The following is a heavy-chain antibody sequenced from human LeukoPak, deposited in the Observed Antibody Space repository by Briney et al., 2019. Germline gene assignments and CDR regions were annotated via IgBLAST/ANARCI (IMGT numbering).Heavy chain of an antibody. CDR1: GGSFTTSSHY. D-gene: IGHD1-1*01. J-gene: IGHJ4*02. Sequence: SETLSLTCTVSGGSFTTSSHYWGWIRQPPGRGLEWIGSLYNSGSTCYNPSLQSRVTISADSSKNHFFLQLTSATAADTAVYFCARDGPWKSDVWGRGTLVTVSS. CDR3: ARDGPWKSDV. CDR2: LYNSGST. V-gene: IGHV4-39*02.